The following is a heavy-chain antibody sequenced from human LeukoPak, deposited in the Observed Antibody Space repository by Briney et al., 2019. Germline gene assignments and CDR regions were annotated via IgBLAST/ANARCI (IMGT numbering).Heavy chain of an antibody. CDR1: GFTFSSYA. CDR3: AKPWARYFDWLLSPLDY. Sequence: PGGSLRLSCAASGFTFSSYAMSWVRQAPGKGLEWVSAISGSGGSTYYADSVKGRFTISRDNSKNTLYLQMNSLRAEDTAVYYCAKPWARYFDWLLSPLDYWGQGTLVTVSS. CDR2: ISGSGGST. D-gene: IGHD3-9*01. J-gene: IGHJ4*02. V-gene: IGHV3-23*01.